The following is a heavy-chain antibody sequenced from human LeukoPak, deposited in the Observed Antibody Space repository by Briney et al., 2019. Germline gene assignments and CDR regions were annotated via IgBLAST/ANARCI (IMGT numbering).Heavy chain of an antibody. D-gene: IGHD3-22*01. Sequence: SETLSLTCPVSGGSISSYYWSWIRQPPSKGLARIGYIYYSGSTNYNPSLKSRVTISVDTSKNQCSLKLSSVTAADTAVYYCARETSSSGYSIFGYWGQGTLVTVSS. CDR3: ARETSSSGYSIFGY. CDR2: IYYSGST. CDR1: GGSISSYY. J-gene: IGHJ4*02. V-gene: IGHV4-59*01.